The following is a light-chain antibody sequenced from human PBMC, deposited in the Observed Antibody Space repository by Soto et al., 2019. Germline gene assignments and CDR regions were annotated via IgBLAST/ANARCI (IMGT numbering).Light chain of an antibody. CDR2: GAS. J-gene: IGKJ1*01. CDR1: QSVNSK. V-gene: IGKV3-15*01. Sequence: SPPNQSVSTGERATLSCSASQSVNSKLSWHQQKPGQAPRLLFYGASTGATGIPARFSGSGSETEFTLSISSLLSEDFAVYYCQQYNNLPGTCGPGPKVDIK. CDR3: QQYNNLPGT.